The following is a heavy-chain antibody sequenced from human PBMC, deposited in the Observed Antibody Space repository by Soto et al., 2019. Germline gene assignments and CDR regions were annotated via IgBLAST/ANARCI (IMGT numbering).Heavy chain of an antibody. D-gene: IGHD3-3*01. CDR2: INAGNGNT. V-gene: IGHV1-3*01. CDR1: GYTFTSYA. J-gene: IGHJ3*02. Sequence: ASVKVSCKASGYTFTSYAMHWVRQAPGQRLEWMGWINAGNGNTKYSQKFQGRVTITRDTSASTAYMELSSLRSEDTAVNYCAREGRFPHAFDIWGQGTMVTVSS. CDR3: AREGRFPHAFDI.